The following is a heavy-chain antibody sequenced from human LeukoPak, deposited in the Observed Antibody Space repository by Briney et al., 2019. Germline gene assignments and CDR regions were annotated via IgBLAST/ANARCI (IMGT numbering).Heavy chain of an antibody. CDR3: AKGALRLRFDY. D-gene: IGHD4-17*01. Sequence: PGGSLRLSCAASGFTFSSYWMSWVRQAPGKGLEWVSSITYSGGSTYYADSVKGRFTISRDNSKNTLYLQMNSLRAEDTAVYYCAKGALRLRFDYWGQGTLVTVSS. V-gene: IGHV3-23*01. J-gene: IGHJ4*02. CDR2: ITYSGGST. CDR1: GFTFSSYW.